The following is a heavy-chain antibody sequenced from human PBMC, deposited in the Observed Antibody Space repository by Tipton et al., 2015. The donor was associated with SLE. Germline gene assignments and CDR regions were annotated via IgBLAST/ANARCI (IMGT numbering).Heavy chain of an antibody. D-gene: IGHD3-3*02. Sequence: SLRLSCTVSGFTFTDYGMNWVRQAPGKGLEWVSGITGSGINTYYADSVKGRFTISRDNSKNTLYLQMNSLRVEDTAVYYCAKGVVGILGGMDVWGQGTTVTVSS. CDR2: ITGSGINT. J-gene: IGHJ6*02. CDR3: AKGVVGILGGMDV. CDR1: GFTFTDYG. V-gene: IGHV3-23*01.